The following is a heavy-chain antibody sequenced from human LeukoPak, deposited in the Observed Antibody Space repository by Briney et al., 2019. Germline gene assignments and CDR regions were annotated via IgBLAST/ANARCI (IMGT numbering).Heavy chain of an antibody. CDR3: ARGGGTPTTVVTPFDY. D-gene: IGHD4-23*01. CDR2: IYHSGST. J-gene: IGHJ4*02. V-gene: IGHV4-4*02. CDR1: GGSISSSNW. Sequence: PSETLSLTCAVSGGSISSSNWWSWVRQPPKQGLEWIGEIYHSGSTNYNPSLRSRITISVDKSKNQFSLKLSSVTAADTAVYYCARGGGTPTTVVTPFDYWGQGTLVTVSS.